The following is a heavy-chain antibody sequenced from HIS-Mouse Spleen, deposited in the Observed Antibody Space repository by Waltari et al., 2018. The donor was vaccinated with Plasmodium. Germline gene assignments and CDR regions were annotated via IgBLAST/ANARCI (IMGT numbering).Heavy chain of an antibody. CDR3: ARDRITGTSYFDY. J-gene: IGHJ4*02. CDR2: IYYSGST. V-gene: IGHV4-39*07. CDR1: GGSISSRSHY. D-gene: IGHD1-7*01. Sequence: QLQLQESGPGLVKPSETLSLTCPVPGGSISSRSHYWGWIRQPPGKGREWIGSIYYSGSTCYDPTLKGRVTISVDTSKNQFSLKLSSVTAADTAVYYCARDRITGTSYFDYWGQGTLVTVSS.